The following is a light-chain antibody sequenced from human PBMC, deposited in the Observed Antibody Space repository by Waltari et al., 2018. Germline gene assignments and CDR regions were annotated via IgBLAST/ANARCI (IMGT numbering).Light chain of an antibody. CDR2: SNS. J-gene: IGLJ2*01. Sequence: QSVLTQSPSASATPGQRVTISCSGRSSNLGVNSVNWYQHVPGAAPRLLIYSNSRRPSGVPDRFSGSKSGTSASLAISGLQSDDEADYYCAAWDSNVNAWLFGGGTKVTVL. CDR3: AAWDSNVNAWL. CDR1: SSNLGVNS. V-gene: IGLV1-44*01.